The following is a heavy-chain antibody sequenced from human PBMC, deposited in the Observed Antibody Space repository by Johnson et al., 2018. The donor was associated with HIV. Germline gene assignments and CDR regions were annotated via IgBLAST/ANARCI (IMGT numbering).Heavy chain of an antibody. Sequence: EVQLVESGGGLVQPGGSLRLSCAASGFTFSSYAMSWVRQAPGKVLAWVAAISGSGGSIYYEDSVKGGFNISRDNSKNTLYLQMNSLRAEDTAVYYCAKAELVGALEGGAFDIWGQGTMVTVSS. D-gene: IGHD1-26*01. V-gene: IGHV3-23*04. CDR3: AKAELVGALEGGAFDI. CDR2: ISGSGGSI. CDR1: GFTFSSYA. J-gene: IGHJ3*02.